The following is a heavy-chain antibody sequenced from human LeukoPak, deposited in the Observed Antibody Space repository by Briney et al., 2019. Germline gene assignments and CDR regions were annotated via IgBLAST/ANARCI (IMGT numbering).Heavy chain of an antibody. CDR2: ISSSSSTI. V-gene: IGHV3-48*01. J-gene: IGHJ3*02. CDR1: GFTFSSYS. D-gene: IGHD3-10*01. Sequence: GGSLRLSCAASGFTFSSYSMNWVRQAPGKGLEWVSYISSSSSTIYYADSVKGRFTISRDNAKNSLYLQMNSLRAEDTAVYYCARLAIGRWFGEFDAFDIWGPGTMVTVSS. CDR3: ARLAIGRWFGEFDAFDI.